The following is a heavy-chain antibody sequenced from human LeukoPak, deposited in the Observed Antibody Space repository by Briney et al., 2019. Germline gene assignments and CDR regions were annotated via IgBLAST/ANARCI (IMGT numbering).Heavy chain of an antibody. V-gene: IGHV3-9*01. D-gene: IGHD6-13*01. CDR2: ISWKSGTR. CDR1: GFTLDDYA. CDR3: AKDISSSPGRGTYYFDY. J-gene: IGHJ4*02. Sequence: GGSLRLSCAASGFTLDDYAMHWVRQAPGKGLEWVSGISWKSGTRGYADSVKGRFTISRDNAKTSLYLQMNSLRAEDTALYYCAKDISSSPGRGTYYFDYWGQGTLVTVSS.